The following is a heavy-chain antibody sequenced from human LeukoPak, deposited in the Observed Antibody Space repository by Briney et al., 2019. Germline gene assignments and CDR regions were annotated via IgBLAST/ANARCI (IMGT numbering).Heavy chain of an antibody. Sequence: PGGSLRLSCAASGFTFSSYAMHGVRQAPGKGLEGVAVISYDGSNKYYADSVKGRFTISRDNSKNTLYLQMNSLRAADTAVYYCARDSPYYYDSSKGARLFDIWGQGTMVTVSS. CDR2: ISYDGSNK. D-gene: IGHD3-22*01. V-gene: IGHV3-30*04. CDR1: GFTFSSYA. CDR3: ARDSPYYYDSSKGARLFDI. J-gene: IGHJ3*02.